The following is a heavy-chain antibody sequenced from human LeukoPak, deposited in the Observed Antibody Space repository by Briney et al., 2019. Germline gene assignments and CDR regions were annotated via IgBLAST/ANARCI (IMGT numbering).Heavy chain of an antibody. D-gene: IGHD6-19*01. CDR2: MNPNSGNT. CDR1: GYTFTSYD. V-gene: IGHV1-8*03. CDR3: ARGKYSSGWYGDCDY. J-gene: IGHJ4*02. Sequence: ASVKVSCKASGYTFTSYDINWVRQATGQGLEWMGWMNPNSGNTGYAQKFQGRVTITRNTSISTAYMELSRLRSDDTAVYYCARGKYSSGWYGDCDYWGQGTLVTVSS.